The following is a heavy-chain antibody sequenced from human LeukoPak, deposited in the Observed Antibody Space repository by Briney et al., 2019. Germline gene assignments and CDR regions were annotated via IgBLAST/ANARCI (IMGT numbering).Heavy chain of an antibody. J-gene: IGHJ1*01. Sequence: GGSLRDSCAASGFTFSSYAMSWVRQAPGKGLEWVAHINPDGRDTYYVDSVKGRFTISRDNAQNSMYLQMNSLRVEDTAVYYCTSWGDTTAEYFQRWGQGTLVTVSS. V-gene: IGHV3-7*01. D-gene: IGHD2-21*02. CDR3: TSWGDTTAEYFQR. CDR2: INPDGRDT. CDR1: GFTFSSYA.